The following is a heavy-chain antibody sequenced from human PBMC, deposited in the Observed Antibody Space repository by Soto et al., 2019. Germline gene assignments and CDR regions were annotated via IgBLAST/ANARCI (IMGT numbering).Heavy chain of an antibody. J-gene: IGHJ4*02. CDR3: ASYRGALYFES. CDR1: GRSMSSNY. CDR2: VFYGGT. D-gene: IGHD3-16*01. V-gene: IGHV4-59*01. Sequence: KPSETLSLTCSVSGRSMSSNYWSWIRQSPDKGLEWLGYVFYGGTGYNPSLGGRVSMSVETSKSQFSLKLTSVTVADTAVYYCASYRGALYFESWGPGILVTVSS.